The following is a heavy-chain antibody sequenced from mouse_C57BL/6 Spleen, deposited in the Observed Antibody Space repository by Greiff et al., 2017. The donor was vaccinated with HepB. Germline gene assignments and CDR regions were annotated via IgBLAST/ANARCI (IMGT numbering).Heavy chain of an antibody. Sequence: DVKLVESGGGLVKPGGSLKLSCAASGFTFSSYAMSWVRQTPEKRLEWVATISDGGSYTYYPDNVKGRFTISRDNAKNNLYLQMSHLKSEDTAMYYCARGNYGSFDYWGQGTTLTVSS. V-gene: IGHV5-4*03. D-gene: IGHD1-1*01. CDR2: ISDGGSYT. CDR1: GFTFSSYA. CDR3: ARGNYGSFDY. J-gene: IGHJ2*01.